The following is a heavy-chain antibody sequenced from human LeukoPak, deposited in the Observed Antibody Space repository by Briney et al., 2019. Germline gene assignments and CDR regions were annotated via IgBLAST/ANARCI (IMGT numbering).Heavy chain of an antibody. J-gene: IGHJ4*02. Sequence: GGSLRLSCAASGFTFSSYAMHWVRQAPGKGLEWVAVISYDGSNKYYADSVKGRFTISRDNSKNTLYLQMNSLRAEDTAVYYCARGGSSSLDYWGQGTLVTVSS. CDR3: ARGGSSSLDY. D-gene: IGHD6-6*01. CDR2: ISYDGSNK. V-gene: IGHV3-30-3*01. CDR1: GFTFSSYA.